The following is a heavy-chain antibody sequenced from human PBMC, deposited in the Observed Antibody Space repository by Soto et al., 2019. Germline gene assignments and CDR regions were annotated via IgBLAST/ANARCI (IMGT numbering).Heavy chain of an antibody. CDR3: ARRVGVVIMADYYYYMDV. CDR1: GGSISSYY. V-gene: IGHV4-59*08. Sequence: SETLSLTCTVSGGSISSYYWSWIRQPPWKGLEWIGYIYYSGSTNYNPSLKSRVTISVDTSKNQFSLKLSSVTAADTAVYYCARRVGVVIMADYYYYMDVWGKGTTVTVSS. CDR2: IYYSGST. J-gene: IGHJ6*03. D-gene: IGHD3-3*01.